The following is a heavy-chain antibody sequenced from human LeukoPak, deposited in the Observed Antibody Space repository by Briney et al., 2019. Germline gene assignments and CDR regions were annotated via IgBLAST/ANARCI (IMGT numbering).Heavy chain of an antibody. CDR3: AKSLSRIVVVPAALDY. CDR2: IRYDGSNK. D-gene: IGHD2-2*01. CDR1: GFTFSSYG. J-gene: IGHJ4*02. V-gene: IGHV3-30*02. Sequence: PGGSLRLSCAASGFTFSSYGMHWVRQAPGKGLEWVAFIRYDGSNKYYADSVKGRFTISRDNSKNTLYLQMNSLRAEDTAVYYCAKSLSRIVVVPAALDYWGQGTLVTVSS.